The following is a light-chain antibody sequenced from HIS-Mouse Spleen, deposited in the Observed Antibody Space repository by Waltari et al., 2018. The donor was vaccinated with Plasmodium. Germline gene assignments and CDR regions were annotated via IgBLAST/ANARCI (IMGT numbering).Light chain of an antibody. CDR3: SSYAGSNNLV. CDR2: EVS. CDR1: RHDVGGYNC. Sequence: QSALTQHPSASGSPGQPVNIPCTATRHDVGGYNCVSWYQQHPGKAPKLMIYEVSKRPSGVPDRFSGSKSGNTASLTVSGLQAEDEADYYCSSYAGSNNLVFGGGTKLTVL. J-gene: IGLJ2*01. V-gene: IGLV2-8*01.